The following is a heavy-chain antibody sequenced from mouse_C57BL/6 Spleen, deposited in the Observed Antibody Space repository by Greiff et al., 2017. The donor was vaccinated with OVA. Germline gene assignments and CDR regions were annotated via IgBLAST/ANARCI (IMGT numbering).Heavy chain of an antibody. CDR2: IWGVGST. D-gene: IGHD2-4*01. CDR3: ASRDYDGAWFAY. J-gene: IGHJ3*01. Sequence: VKLVESGPGLVAPSQSLSITCTVSGFSLTSYGVDWVRQSPGKGLEWLGVIWGVGSTNYNSALKSRLSISKDNSKSQVFLKMNSLQTDDTAMYYCASRDYDGAWFAYWGQGTLVTVSA. V-gene: IGHV2-6*01. CDR1: GFSLTSYG.